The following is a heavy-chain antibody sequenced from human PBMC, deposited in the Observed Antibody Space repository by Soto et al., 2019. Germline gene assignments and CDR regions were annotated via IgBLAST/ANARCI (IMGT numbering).Heavy chain of an antibody. J-gene: IGHJ4*02. CDR2: IYYSGST. D-gene: IGHD2-15*01. V-gene: IGHV4-59*08. Sequence: SETLSLTCTVSGGSISSYYWSWIRQPPGKGLEWIGYIYYSGSTSYNPSLKSRVTISVDTSKNQFSLKLSSVTAADTAVYYCASATSGGGGFDYWGQGTLVTVSS. CDR1: GGSISSYY. CDR3: ASATSGGGGFDY.